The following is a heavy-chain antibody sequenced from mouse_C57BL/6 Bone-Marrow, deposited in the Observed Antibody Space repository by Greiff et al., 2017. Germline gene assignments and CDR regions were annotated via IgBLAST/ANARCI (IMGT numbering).Heavy chain of an antibody. V-gene: IGHV3-8*01. CDR3: ARYRACYDYAFDY. CDR2: ISYSGST. CDR1: GYSITSDY. Sequence: DVKLVESGPGLAKPSQTLSLTYSVTGYSITSDYWNWIRKFPGNKLEYMGYISYSGSTYYNPSLKSRISITRYTSKNQYYLQLNSVTTEDTASYYCARYRACYDYAFDYWGQGTTLTVAS. D-gene: IGHD2-4*01. J-gene: IGHJ2*01.